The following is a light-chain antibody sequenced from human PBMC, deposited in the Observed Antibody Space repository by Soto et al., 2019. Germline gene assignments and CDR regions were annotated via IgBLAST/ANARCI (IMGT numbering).Light chain of an antibody. Sequence: QSALTQPASVSGSPGQSITISCTGTSSDVGGYNYVSWYQQHPGKAPTLIIYEVSNRPSGVSNRFSGSKSGNTASLTISGLHTEDEADYYCSSYTTTNTVVFGGGTKVTVL. CDR3: SSYTTTNTVV. V-gene: IGLV2-14*01. CDR1: SSDVGGYNY. CDR2: EVS. J-gene: IGLJ2*01.